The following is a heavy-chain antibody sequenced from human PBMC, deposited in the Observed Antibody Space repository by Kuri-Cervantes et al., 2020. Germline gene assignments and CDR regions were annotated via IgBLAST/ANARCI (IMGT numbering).Heavy chain of an antibody. Sequence: EALSLTCAASGFTFSSYSMNWVRQAPGKGLEWVSYISSSSSTIYYADSVKGRFTISRDNANHSLYLQMSSLRAEDTAVYYCARDMTHPMATIIAYYYYGLDVWGQGTTVTVSS. CDR2: ISSSSSTI. CDR3: ARDMTHPMATIIAYYYYGLDV. D-gene: IGHD5-24*01. J-gene: IGHJ6*02. V-gene: IGHV3-48*04. CDR1: GFTFSSYS.